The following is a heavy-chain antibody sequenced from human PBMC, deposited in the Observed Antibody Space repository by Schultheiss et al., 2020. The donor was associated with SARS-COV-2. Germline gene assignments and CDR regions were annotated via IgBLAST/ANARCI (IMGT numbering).Heavy chain of an antibody. J-gene: IGHJ4*02. CDR2: IYYSGST. Sequence: SETLSLTCTVSGGSISSYYWGWIRQPPGKGLEWIGSIYYSGSTYYNPSLKSRVTISVDTSKNQFSLKLSSVTAADTAVYYCASSGYCSSTSCYPFDYWGQGTLVTVSS. V-gene: IGHV4-39*07. CDR1: GGSISSYY. D-gene: IGHD2-2*03. CDR3: ASSGYCSSTSCYPFDY.